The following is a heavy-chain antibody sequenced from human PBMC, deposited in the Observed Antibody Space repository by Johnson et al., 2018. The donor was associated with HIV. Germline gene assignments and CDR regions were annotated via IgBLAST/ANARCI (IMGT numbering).Heavy chain of an antibody. Sequence: VQLVESGGGLIQPEGSLRLSCAASGFTVSSNYMSWVRQAPGKGLEWVSVIYSGGSTYYADSVKGRFAISRDNAKNSLFLQMNSLRVEDTAVYYCARYCGGDCYSPHDAFDIWGQGTMVTVSS. J-gene: IGHJ3*02. CDR1: GFTVSSNY. D-gene: IGHD2-21*02. V-gene: IGHV3-53*01. CDR3: ARYCGGDCYSPHDAFDI. CDR2: IYSGGST.